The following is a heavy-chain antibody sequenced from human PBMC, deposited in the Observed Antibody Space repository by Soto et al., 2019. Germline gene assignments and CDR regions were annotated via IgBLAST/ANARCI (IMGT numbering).Heavy chain of an antibody. J-gene: IGHJ5*02. Sequence: ASVKVSCKASGGTFSNYAINWVRQAPGQGLEWMGGIIPIFGTANYAQKFQGRVIITADESTSTAYMELSSLRSEDTAVYYCAIHHSIYSSSRYPGWFDPWGQGTLVTVSS. V-gene: IGHV1-69*13. CDR1: GGTFSNYA. D-gene: IGHD6-13*01. CDR2: IIPIFGTA. CDR3: AIHHSIYSSSRYPGWFDP.